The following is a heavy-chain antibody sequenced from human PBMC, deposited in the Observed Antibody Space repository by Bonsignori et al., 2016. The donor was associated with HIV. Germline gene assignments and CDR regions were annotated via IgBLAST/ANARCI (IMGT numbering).Heavy chain of an antibody. J-gene: IGHJ4*02. Sequence: EVQLVESGGGPVKPGGSLRLSCAASEFTFSSSTMYWVRQAPGKGLEWVASISSSSSFLYYADSVKGRFTISRDNAKNSLYLQMNSLRAEDTAVYYCASWSLYDSGGYYVYWGQGTLV. V-gene: IGHV3-21*01. CDR3: ASWSLYDSGGYYVY. CDR1: EFTFSSST. CDR2: ISSSSSFL. D-gene: IGHD3-22*01.